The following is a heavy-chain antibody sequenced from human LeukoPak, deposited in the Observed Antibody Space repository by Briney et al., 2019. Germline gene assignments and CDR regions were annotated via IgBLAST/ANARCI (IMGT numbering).Heavy chain of an antibody. V-gene: IGHV4-30-4*02. D-gene: IGHD6-6*01. Sequence: TSETLSLTCTVSSGSISSGDYYWSWIRQPPGKGLEWIGYIYYSGSTYYNPSLKSRVTISVDTSKNQFSLKLSSVTAADTAVYYCARDSYSSSSGGIDYWGQGTLVTVSS. CDR2: IYYSGST. CDR1: SGSISSGDYY. CDR3: ARDSYSSSSGGIDY. J-gene: IGHJ4*02.